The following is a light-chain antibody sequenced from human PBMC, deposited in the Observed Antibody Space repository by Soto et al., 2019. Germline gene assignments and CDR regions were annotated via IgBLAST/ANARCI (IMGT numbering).Light chain of an antibody. Sequence: IVLSQSPGTLSLSQGERTTLSCRASQSISRYLAWYQQKPGQGPRLLIYGASSRATGTPDRFSGSGSGTDFTLTINRLEPEDFALYYCQQYGISPPTFGQGTMVDI. V-gene: IGKV3-20*01. CDR3: QQYGISPPT. CDR1: QSISRY. CDR2: GAS. J-gene: IGKJ1*01.